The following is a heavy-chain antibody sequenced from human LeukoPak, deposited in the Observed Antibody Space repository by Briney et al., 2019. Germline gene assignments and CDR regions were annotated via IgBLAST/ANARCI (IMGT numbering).Heavy chain of an antibody. D-gene: IGHD6-19*01. J-gene: IGHJ4*02. V-gene: IGHV3-23*01. Sequence: HTGRSLRLSCAASGFTFSSYAMHWVRQAPGKGLEWVSAISGSGGGTYYADSVKGRFTISRDNSKNTLYLQMNSLRAEDTAVYYCAKAVGAVAGQFDYWGQGTLVTVSS. CDR2: ISGSGGGT. CDR1: GFTFSSYA. CDR3: AKAVGAVAGQFDY.